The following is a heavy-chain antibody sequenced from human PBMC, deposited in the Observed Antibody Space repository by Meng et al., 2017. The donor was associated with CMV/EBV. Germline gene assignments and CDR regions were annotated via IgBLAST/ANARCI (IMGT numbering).Heavy chain of an antibody. CDR3: ARITYYDFWSGYYHNWFDP. J-gene: IGHJ5*02. D-gene: IGHD3-3*01. CDR2: IYHSGST. CDR1: GYSISSGYY. V-gene: IGHV4-38-2*02. Sequence: SETLSLTCTVSGYSISSGYYWGWIRQPPGKGLEWIGSIYHSGSTYYNPSLKSRVTISVDTSKNQFSLKLSSVTAADTAVYYCARITYYDFWSGYYHNWFDPWGQGTLVTVSS.